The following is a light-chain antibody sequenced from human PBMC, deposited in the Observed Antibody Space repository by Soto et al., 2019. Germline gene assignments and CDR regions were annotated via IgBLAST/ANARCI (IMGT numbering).Light chain of an antibody. Sequence: EVVMTQSPGTLSVSPGEGATLSCRASQTVLSNLAWYQQKPGQDPRLLIYGASARATGIPARFSGSVSGTEFTLTISSLQSEDFAVYYCQQYNNWWTFGQGTKVDIK. CDR1: QTVLSN. CDR2: GAS. J-gene: IGKJ1*01. CDR3: QQYNNWWT. V-gene: IGKV3-15*01.